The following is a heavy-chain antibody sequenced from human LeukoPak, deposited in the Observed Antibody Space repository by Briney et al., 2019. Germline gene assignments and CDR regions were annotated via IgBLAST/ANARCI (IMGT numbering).Heavy chain of an antibody. CDR3: ARFGVDYDMDV. D-gene: IGHD3-16*01. CDR1: GGSISGHY. CDR2: IHYCGRP. Sequence: PSETLSLTCTVSGGSISGHYWTWVRQPPGKGREGMGQIHYCGRPDYIPSLKSRVTISVHTSKNQLSLKVTSVTGADTAVYYCARFGVDYDMDVWGQGTTVTVSS. J-gene: IGHJ6*02. V-gene: IGHV4-59*11.